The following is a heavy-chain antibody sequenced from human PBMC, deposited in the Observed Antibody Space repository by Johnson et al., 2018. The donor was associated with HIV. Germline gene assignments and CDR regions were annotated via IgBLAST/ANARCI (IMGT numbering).Heavy chain of an antibody. J-gene: IGHJ3*02. CDR3: ARGHDYYDSSGYLHAFDI. CDR1: GFTFDDYG. Sequence: VQLVESGGGVVRPGGSLRLSCAASGFTFDDYGMSWVRQAPGKGLEWVSGINWNGDNTGYADSVKGRFIISRDNAKNSLYLQMNSLRAEDTALYYCARGHDYYDSSGYLHAFDIWGQGTVVTVSS. D-gene: IGHD3-22*01. CDR2: INWNGDNT. V-gene: IGHV3-20*04.